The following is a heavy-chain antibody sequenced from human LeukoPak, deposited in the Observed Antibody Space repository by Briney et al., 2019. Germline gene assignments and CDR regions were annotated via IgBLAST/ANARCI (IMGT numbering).Heavy chain of an antibody. Sequence: KRNGSEKYYVDSVKGRFTISRDSAKNSLDLQMNSLRVEDTAVYYCARLGPASIVWPESFDYWGQGTLVTVSS. J-gene: IGHJ4*02. CDR2: KRNGSEK. D-gene: IGHD6-19*01. CDR3: ARLGPASIVWPESFDY. V-gene: IGHV3-7*03.